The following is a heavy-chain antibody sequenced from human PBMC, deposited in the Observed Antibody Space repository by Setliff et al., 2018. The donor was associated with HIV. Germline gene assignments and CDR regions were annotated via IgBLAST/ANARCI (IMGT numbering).Heavy chain of an antibody. Sequence: PSETLSLTCTVYGGSFSNYYTNWIRQPPGKGLEWIGELSPSGTTRSNPSLQSRVTISLDTSKNQFSLNLSSVTAADTAVYYCATADFPPPSYIWESYRSGAFDIWGQGTMVTVSS. J-gene: IGHJ3*02. V-gene: IGHV4-34*01. CDR1: GGSFSNYY. CDR3: ATADFPPPSYIWESYRSGAFDI. D-gene: IGHD3-16*02. CDR2: LSPSGTT.